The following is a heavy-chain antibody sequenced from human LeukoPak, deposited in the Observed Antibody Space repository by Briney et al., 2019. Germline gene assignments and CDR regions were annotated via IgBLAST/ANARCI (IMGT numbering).Heavy chain of an antibody. CDR2: ISSSSSYI. V-gene: IGHV3-21*01. D-gene: IGHD3-3*01. Sequence: GGSLRLSCAASGFTFSSYSMNWVRQAPGKGLEWVSSISSSSSYICYADSVKGRFTISRDNAKNSLYLQMNSLRAEDTAVYYCASGMTLRFLEWLSSWGQGTLVTVSS. J-gene: IGHJ5*02. CDR3: ASGMTLRFLEWLSS. CDR1: GFTFSSYS.